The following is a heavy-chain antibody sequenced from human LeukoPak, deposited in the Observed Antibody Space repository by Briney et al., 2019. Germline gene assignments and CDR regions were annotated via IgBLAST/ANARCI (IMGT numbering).Heavy chain of an antibody. CDR3: ARGSGYSSSWFPN. CDR1: GFTFSSYS. V-gene: IGHV3-7*01. Sequence: PGGSLRLSCAASGFTFSSYSMNWVRQAPGKGLEWVANINQDGSEKYYVDSVKGRFTMSRDNAKNSLYLQMNSLRAEDTAVYYCARGSGYSSSWFPNWGQGTLVTVSS. CDR2: INQDGSEK. J-gene: IGHJ4*02. D-gene: IGHD6-13*01.